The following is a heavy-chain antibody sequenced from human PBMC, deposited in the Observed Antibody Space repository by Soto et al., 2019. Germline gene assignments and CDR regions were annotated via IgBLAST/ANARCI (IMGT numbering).Heavy chain of an antibody. D-gene: IGHD4-17*01. CDR3: ARDYGDYFFDY. CDR2: IYYSGST. CDR1: GGSISSSSYY. Sequence: QLQLQESGPGLVKPSETLSLTCTVSGGSISSSSYYWGWIRQPPGKGLEWIGNIYYSGSTYYTTSLKSRVTISVDTSKNQFSLKLNSVTAADTAVYYCARDYGDYFFDYWGQGTLVTVSS. J-gene: IGHJ4*02. V-gene: IGHV4-39*02.